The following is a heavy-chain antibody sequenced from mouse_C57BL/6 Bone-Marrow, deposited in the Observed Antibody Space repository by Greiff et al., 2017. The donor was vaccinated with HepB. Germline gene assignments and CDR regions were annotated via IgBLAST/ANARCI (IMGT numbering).Heavy chain of an antibody. CDR2: ISYDGSN. CDR1: GYSITSGYY. Sequence: EVKVEESGPGLVKPSQSLSLTCSVTGYSITSGYYWNWIRQFPGNKLEWMGYISYDGSNNYNPSLKNRISITRDTSKNQFFLKLNSVTTEDTATYYCARYYYGSSYGYFDVWGTGTTVTVSS. J-gene: IGHJ1*03. CDR3: ARYYYGSSYGYFDV. V-gene: IGHV3-6*01. D-gene: IGHD1-1*01.